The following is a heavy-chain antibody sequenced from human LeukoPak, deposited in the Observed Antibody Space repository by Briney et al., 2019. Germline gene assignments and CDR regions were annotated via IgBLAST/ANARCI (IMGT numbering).Heavy chain of an antibody. J-gene: IGHJ4*02. CDR2: IGSSSSSI. V-gene: IGHV3-21*01. D-gene: IGHD2-15*01. CDR1: GFTFGSHS. CDR3: AAYSGLDD. Sequence: GGSLRLSCAASGFTFGSHSMNWVRQAPGKGLEWVSSIGSSSSSIYYADSVKGRFTTSRDNAKNSLYLQMTSLRAEDTAVYYCAAYSGLDDWGQGTLVTVSS.